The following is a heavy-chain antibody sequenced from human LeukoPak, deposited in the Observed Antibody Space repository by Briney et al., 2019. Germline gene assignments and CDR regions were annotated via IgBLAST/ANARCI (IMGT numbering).Heavy chain of an antibody. D-gene: IGHD3-22*01. CDR3: ARVAERQYYDSSGYYSH. V-gene: IGHV4-34*01. J-gene: IGHJ4*02. CDR1: GGSFSGYY. Sequence: SETLSPTCAVYGGSFSGYYWSWIRQPPGKGLEWIGEINHSGSTNYNPSLKSRVTISVDTSKNQFSLKLSSVTAADTAVYYCARVAERQYYDSSGYYSHWGQGTLVTVSS. CDR2: INHSGST.